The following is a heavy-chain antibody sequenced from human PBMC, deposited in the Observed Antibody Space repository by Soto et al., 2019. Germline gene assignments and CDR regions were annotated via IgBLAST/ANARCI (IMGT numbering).Heavy chain of an antibody. CDR1: GGTFSSYA. V-gene: IGHV1-69*06. J-gene: IGHJ5*02. D-gene: IGHD6-19*01. Sequence: GASVKVSCKASGGTFSSYAISWVRQAPGQGLEWMGGIIPIFGTANYAQKFQGRVTITADKSTSTAYMELSSLRSEDTAVYYCARYSSGWYGDDARGQGTLVTVSS. CDR3: ARYSSGWYGDDA. CDR2: IIPIFGTA.